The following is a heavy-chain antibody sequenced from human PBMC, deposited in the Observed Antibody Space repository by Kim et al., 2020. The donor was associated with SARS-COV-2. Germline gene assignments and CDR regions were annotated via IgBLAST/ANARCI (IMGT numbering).Heavy chain of an antibody. D-gene: IGHD5-18*01. CDR3: ARAREYSYGADAFDI. Sequence: GGSLRLSCAASGFTFSDYYMSWIRQAPGKGLEWVSYISSSSSYTNYADSVKGRFTISRDNAKNSLYLQMNSLRAEDTAVYYCARAREYSYGADAFDIWGQGTMVTVSS. CDR2: ISSSSSYT. V-gene: IGHV3-11*06. J-gene: IGHJ3*02. CDR1: GFTFSDYY.